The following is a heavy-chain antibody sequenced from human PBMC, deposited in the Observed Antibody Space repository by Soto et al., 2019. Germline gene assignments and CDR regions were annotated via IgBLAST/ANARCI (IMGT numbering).Heavy chain of an antibody. J-gene: IGHJ4*02. V-gene: IGHV4-31*03. CDR2: IYYSGST. Sequence: QVQLQESGPGLVKPSQTLSLTCTVSGGSISSGGYYWSWIRQHPGKGLEWIGYIYYSGSTYYNPSLKSRVTISADTSKNQFSLKLSSVTAADTAVYYCARSPHVYCSGGSCYSDYWGQGTLVTVSS. CDR3: ARSPHVYCSGGSCYSDY. D-gene: IGHD2-15*01. CDR1: GGSISSGGYY.